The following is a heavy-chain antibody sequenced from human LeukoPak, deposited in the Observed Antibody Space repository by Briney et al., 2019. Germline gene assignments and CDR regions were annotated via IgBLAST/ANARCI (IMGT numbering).Heavy chain of an antibody. J-gene: IGHJ4*02. Sequence: GGSLRLSCAASGFTFSNYAIHWVRQAPGKGLEWAALISKDGTNKYYPDSVKGRFTISRDNSKNALYLQMNSLRAEDTAVYYCAILGYSSSVFDCWGQGTLVTVSS. CDR2: ISKDGTNK. D-gene: IGHD6-13*01. CDR1: GFTFSNYA. CDR3: AILGYSSSVFDC. V-gene: IGHV3-30-3*01.